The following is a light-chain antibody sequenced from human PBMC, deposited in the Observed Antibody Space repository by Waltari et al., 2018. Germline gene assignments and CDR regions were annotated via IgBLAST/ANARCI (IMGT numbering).Light chain of an antibody. J-gene: IGKJ1*01. CDR1: RSVNSN. CDR2: SAS. CDR3: QQRNNWPPWT. Sequence: EILLTQSPAILSLSPGERATLSCRASRSVNSNLAWYQHKPGHAPRLLIYSASNRATGVPDRFSGSGSGTDFTLTISSLEPEDFAVYYGQQRNNWPPWTFGQGTKVEVK. V-gene: IGKV3-11*01.